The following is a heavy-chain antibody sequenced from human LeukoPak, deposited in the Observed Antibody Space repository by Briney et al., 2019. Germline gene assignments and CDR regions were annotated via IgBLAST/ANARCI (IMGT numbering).Heavy chain of an antibody. CDR1: GYTFTSYG. J-gene: IGHJ3*02. V-gene: IGHV1-18*04. Sequence: ASVKVSCKASGYTFTSYGISWVRQAPGQGLEWMGWISAYNGNTNYAQKLQGRVTMTTDTSTSTAYMELRSLRPDDTAVYYCARDLWAYDYVWGSYRYSHDAFDIWGRGTMVTVSS. CDR2: ISAYNGNT. D-gene: IGHD3-16*02. CDR3: ARDLWAYDYVWGSYRYSHDAFDI.